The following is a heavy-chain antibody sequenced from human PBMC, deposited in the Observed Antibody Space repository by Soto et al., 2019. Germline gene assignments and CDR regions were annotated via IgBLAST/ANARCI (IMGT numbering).Heavy chain of an antibody. CDR2: IFYSGTI. D-gene: IGHD3-3*02. CDR1: GDSISGSNSH. Sequence: QLQLEESGPGLVKPSETLSLTCTVSGDSISGSNSHWGWTRQPPGKGLEYIGGVYYGGAIFYSGTIYYTPSLKSRVTISVDTSKNQFSLRLRSVTAADTGVYYCVRYDRINMKPYSPEGFHIWGQGTMVTVSS. V-gene: IGHV4-39*01. CDR3: VRYDRINMKPYSPEGFHI. J-gene: IGHJ3*02.